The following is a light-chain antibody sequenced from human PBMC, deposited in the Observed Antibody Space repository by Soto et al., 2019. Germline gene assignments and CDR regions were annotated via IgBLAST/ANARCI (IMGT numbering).Light chain of an antibody. V-gene: IGKV3-20*01. J-gene: IGKJ1*01. CDR1: RPVVRQY. CDR3: QQYDTSPWT. Sequence: EIVLTQSPDALSLSPGERVSLSCRASRPVVRQYIAWYHQKPGQAPRLLIFGGSSRATDIPYRFSGSRSGTDFTLTISRLEPEDFAVYYCQQYDTSPWTFGQGTTVEVK. CDR2: GGS.